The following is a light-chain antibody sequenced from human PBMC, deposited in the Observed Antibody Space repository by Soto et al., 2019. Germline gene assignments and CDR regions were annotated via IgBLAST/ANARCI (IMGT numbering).Light chain of an antibody. Sequence: EIVLTQSPGTLSLSPGERATLSCRASQTISSSCLAWYQQQPGQAPRLLIYGASSRATGVPGRISGSGSGTDFTLTISRLEPEDFAVYYCQHYGNSPIFGQGTKLEIK. CDR1: QTISSSC. CDR2: GAS. CDR3: QHYGNSPI. J-gene: IGKJ2*01. V-gene: IGKV3-20*01.